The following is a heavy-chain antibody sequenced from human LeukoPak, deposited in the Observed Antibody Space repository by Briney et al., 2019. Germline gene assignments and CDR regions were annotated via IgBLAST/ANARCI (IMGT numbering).Heavy chain of an antibody. Sequence: ASVKVSCKVSGYTLTELSMHWVRQAPGKGLEWMGGFDPEDGETIYAQKSQGRVTMTEDTSTDTAYMELSSLRSEDTAVYYCATGAPRPGRAAAGIDYWGQGTLVTVSS. CDR2: FDPEDGET. D-gene: IGHD6-13*01. V-gene: IGHV1-24*01. CDR3: ATGAPRPGRAAAGIDY. J-gene: IGHJ4*02. CDR1: GYTLTELS.